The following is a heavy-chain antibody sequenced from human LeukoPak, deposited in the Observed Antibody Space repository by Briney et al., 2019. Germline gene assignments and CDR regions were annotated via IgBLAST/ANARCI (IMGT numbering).Heavy chain of an antibody. CDR1: GFTFGDYA. CDR3: TRFGVIVGGREEDFDC. D-gene: IGHD2-21*01. V-gene: IGHV3-49*03. Sequence: GGSLRLPCTASGFTFGDYAMSWIRQAPGMGLEWVGFIGSKTYGGTTEYAASVKGRFTISRDDSKRIAYLQMNSLKNEDTAVYYCTRFGVIVGGREEDFDCWGQGTLVTASS. CDR2: IGSKTYGGTT. J-gene: IGHJ4*02.